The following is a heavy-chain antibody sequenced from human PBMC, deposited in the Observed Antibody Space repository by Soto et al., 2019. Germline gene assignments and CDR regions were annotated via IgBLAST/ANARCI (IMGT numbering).Heavy chain of an antibody. CDR3: ARADPYQDYYYGMDV. CDR1: GVTVSSNY. V-gene: IGHV3-53*01. J-gene: IGHJ6*02. Sequence: GGSLRLSCAASGVTVSSNYMSWVRQAPGKGLEWVSAIYSGGSTYYADSVKGRFTISRDNSKNTLYLQMNSLRAEDTAVYYCARADPYQDYYYGMDVWGQGTTVTV. CDR2: IYSGGST.